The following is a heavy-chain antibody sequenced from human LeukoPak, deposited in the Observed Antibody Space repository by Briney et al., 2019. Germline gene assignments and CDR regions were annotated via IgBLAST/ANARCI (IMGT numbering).Heavy chain of an antibody. CDR1: GYTFTSYD. CDR3: ARPSSTGYYRPRYYYYMDV. D-gene: IGHD3-9*01. CDR2: MNPNSGNT. J-gene: IGHJ6*03. V-gene: IGHV1-8*01. Sequence: GASVKVSCKASGYTFTSYDINWVRQATGQGLEWMGWMNPNSGNTGYAQKFQGRVTMTRNTSISTAYMELSSLRSEDTAVYHCARPSSTGYYRPRYYYYMDVWGKGTTVTVSS.